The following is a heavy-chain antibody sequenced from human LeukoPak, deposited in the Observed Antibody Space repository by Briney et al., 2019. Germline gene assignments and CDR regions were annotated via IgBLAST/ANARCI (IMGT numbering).Heavy chain of an antibody. J-gene: IGHJ4*02. D-gene: IGHD3-22*01. V-gene: IGHV3-7*01. CDR3: AREEYYYDSSGYSQYYFDY. Sequence: GGSLRLSCAASGFTFSSYWMSWVRQAPGKGLEWVANIKQDGSEKYYVDSVKGRFTISRDNAKNSLYLQMNSLRAEDTAVYYCAREEYYYDSSGYSQYYFDYWGQGTLVTVSS. CDR2: IKQDGSEK. CDR1: GFTFSSYW.